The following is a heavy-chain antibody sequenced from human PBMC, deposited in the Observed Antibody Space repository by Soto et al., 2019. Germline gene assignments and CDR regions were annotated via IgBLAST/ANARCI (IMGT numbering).Heavy chain of an antibody. CDR1: GGSIGSSTYY. CDR3: ASRSIAALDY. D-gene: IGHD6-6*01. V-gene: IGHV4-39*01. Sequence: QLQLQESGPGLVKPSETLSLTCTVSGGSIGSSTYYWGWIRQLPGKGLEWIGSIYRSGSTYYNPSLRSRVILSVDTSKNQFSLKVTSVTAADTAVYYCASRSIAALDYWGQGALVTVSS. J-gene: IGHJ4*02. CDR2: IYRSGST.